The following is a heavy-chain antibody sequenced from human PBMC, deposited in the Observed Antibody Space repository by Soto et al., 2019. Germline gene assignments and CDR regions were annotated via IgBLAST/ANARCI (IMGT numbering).Heavy chain of an antibody. CDR3: AGWYSSSWYHWFDP. J-gene: IGHJ5*02. V-gene: IGHV4-31*03. CDR2: IYYSGST. D-gene: IGHD6-13*01. CDR1: GGSISSGGFY. Sequence: LSLTCTVSGGSISSGGFYWTWIRQHPGKGLEWIGYIYYSGSTYYNPSLKSRVTISVDTSKNQFSLKLSSVTAADTAVYYCAGWYSSSWYHWFDPWGQGTLVTVSS.